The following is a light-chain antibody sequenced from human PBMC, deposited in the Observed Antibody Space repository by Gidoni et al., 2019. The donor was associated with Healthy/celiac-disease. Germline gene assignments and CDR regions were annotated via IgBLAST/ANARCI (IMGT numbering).Light chain of an antibody. J-gene: IGLJ2*01. CDR1: SSEVGGSNY. CDR3: CSYAGSYTFVV. V-gene: IGLV2-11*01. Sequence: QSALTQPRAVSGSPGKSVTVSCTGTSSEVGGSNYVSWYQQHPGKAPKLMIYDVSKRPSGVPDRFSGSKSGNTASLTISGLQAEDEADYYCCSYAGSYTFVVFGGGTKLTVL. CDR2: DVS.